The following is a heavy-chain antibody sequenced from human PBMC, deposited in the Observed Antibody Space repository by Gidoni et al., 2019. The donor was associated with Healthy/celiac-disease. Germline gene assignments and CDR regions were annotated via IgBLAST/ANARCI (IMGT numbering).Heavy chain of an antibody. J-gene: IGHJ4*02. CDR1: GGSISSGGYY. Sequence: QVQLQESGPGLVKPSQTLSLTCTFSGGSISSGGYYWSWIRQHPGKGLEWIGYIYYSGSTYYNPSLKSRVTISVDTSKNQFSLKLSSVTAADTAVYYCARVFVAGVPGGTYYFDYWGQGTLVTVSS. CDR2: IYYSGST. CDR3: ARVFVAGVPGGTYYFDY. D-gene: IGHD6-19*01. V-gene: IGHV4-31*03.